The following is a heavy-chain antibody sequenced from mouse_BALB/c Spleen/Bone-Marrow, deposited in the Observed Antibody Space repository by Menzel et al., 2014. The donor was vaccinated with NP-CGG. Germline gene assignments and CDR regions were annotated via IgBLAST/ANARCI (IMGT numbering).Heavy chain of an antibody. CDR3: ARDRGWLLRFAY. CDR2: INSNGGST. V-gene: IGHV5-6-3*01. J-gene: IGHJ3*01. Sequence: EVQRVESGGGLVQPGGPLKLSCAASGFTFSSYGMSWVRQTPDKRLELVATINSNGGSTYYPDSVKGRFTISRDNAKNTLYLQMSSLKSEDTAMYYCARDRGWLLRFAYWGQGTLVTVSA. CDR1: GFTFSSYG. D-gene: IGHD2-3*01.